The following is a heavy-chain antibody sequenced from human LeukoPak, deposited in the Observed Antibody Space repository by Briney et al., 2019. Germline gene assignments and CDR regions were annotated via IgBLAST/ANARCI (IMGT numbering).Heavy chain of an antibody. CDR3: ARPATVTRFTLGY. CDR2: INHSAST. D-gene: IGHD4-17*01. J-gene: IGHJ4*02. Sequence: SETLSLTCAVYGGSCSGYYWSWIRQPPGKGLKWIGEINHSASTNYNPSHKSRVIISVDTSKNQFSVKLSSVTAADTAVYYCARPATVTRFTLGYWGQGTLVTVSS. V-gene: IGHV4-34*01. CDR1: GGSCSGYY.